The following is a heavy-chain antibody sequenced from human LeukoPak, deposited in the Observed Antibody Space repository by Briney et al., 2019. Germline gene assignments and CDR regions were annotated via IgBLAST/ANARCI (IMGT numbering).Heavy chain of an antibody. Sequence: PSETLSLTCTVSGGSISSSTYSWTWIRQPPGKGLEWIGSIHYDGNTYYKPSLKNRVTISVDTSKIQFSLRLSSATAADMATYYCARHSLNNYGSYYWGQGTLVTVSS. V-gene: IGHV4-39*01. CDR1: GGSISSSTYS. J-gene: IGHJ4*02. CDR2: IHYDGNT. D-gene: IGHD5-24*01. CDR3: ARHSLNNYGSYY.